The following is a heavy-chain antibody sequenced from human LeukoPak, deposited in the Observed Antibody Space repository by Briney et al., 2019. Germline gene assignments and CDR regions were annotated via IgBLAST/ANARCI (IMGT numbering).Heavy chain of an antibody. CDR2: IDYSGST. D-gene: IGHD5-18*01. Sequence: SGTLSLTCTVSDGSISSSSSFWGWIRQPPGKGLEWIGSIDYSGSTDYNPSLKSRVTISVDTSKNQFSLKLSSVTAADTAVYYCTRLHSHLGIHIDYWGQGTLVTVSS. CDR3: TRLHSHLGIHIDY. J-gene: IGHJ4*02. CDR1: DGSISSSSSF. V-gene: IGHV4-39*01.